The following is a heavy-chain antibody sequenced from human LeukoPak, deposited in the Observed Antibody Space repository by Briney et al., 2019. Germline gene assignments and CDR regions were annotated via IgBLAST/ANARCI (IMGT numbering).Heavy chain of an antibody. J-gene: IGHJ4*02. D-gene: IGHD5-24*01. CDR3: AKERGGDGYNLPFDY. CDR1: GFTFSNYA. CDR2: ISGSGGST. V-gene: IGHV3-23*01. Sequence: PGGSLRLSCAASGFTFSNYAMSWVRQAPGKGLEWVSAISGSGGSTYYADSVKGRFTISRDNSKNTLYLQMNSLRAEDTAVYYCAKERGGDGYNLPFDYWGQGTLVTVSS.